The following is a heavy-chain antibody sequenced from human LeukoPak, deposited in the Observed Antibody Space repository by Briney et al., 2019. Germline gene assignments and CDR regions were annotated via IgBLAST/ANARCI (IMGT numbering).Heavy chain of an antibody. CDR3: AKGGGSWWFDD. V-gene: IGHV3-23*01. D-gene: IGHD2-15*01. CDR2: ISSHGGGT. CDR1: GFTSGSNV. Sequence: GGSLRLSCAASGFTSGSNVMSWVRHAPGQGLDWVSEISSHGGGTYYADSVKGRFTISRDNSNNTLHLQMNSLGAEDTAVYYCAKGGGSWWFDDWGQGTLVTVSS. J-gene: IGHJ4*02.